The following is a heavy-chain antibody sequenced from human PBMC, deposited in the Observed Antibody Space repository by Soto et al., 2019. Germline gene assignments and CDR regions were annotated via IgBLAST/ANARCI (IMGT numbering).Heavy chain of an antibody. Sequence: EVQLVESGGGLVQPGGSLRLSCAASGFTFSDHYMDWVRQAPGKGLEWVDRTRNKANSYTTEYAASVKGRFTISRDDSKNSLYLQMNSLKTEDTAVYYCARGDDFWSGYYFDYWGQGTLVTVSS. V-gene: IGHV3-72*01. D-gene: IGHD3-3*01. CDR3: ARGDDFWSGYYFDY. CDR1: GFTFSDHY. CDR2: TRNKANSYTT. J-gene: IGHJ4*02.